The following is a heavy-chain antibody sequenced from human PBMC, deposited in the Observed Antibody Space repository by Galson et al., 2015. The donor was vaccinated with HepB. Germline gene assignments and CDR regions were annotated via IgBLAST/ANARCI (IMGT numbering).Heavy chain of an antibody. J-gene: IGHJ5*02. CDR2: IYYSGST. Sequence: TLSLTCTVSGGSISIGGYYWSWIRQHPGKGLEWIGYIYYSGSTYYNPSLKSRVTISVDTSKNQFSLKLSSVTAADTAVYYCAGEVVSTYYDSSGIGAWGQGTLVTVSS. D-gene: IGHD3-22*01. V-gene: IGHV4-31*03. CDR1: GGSISIGGYY. CDR3: AGEVVSTYYDSSGIGA.